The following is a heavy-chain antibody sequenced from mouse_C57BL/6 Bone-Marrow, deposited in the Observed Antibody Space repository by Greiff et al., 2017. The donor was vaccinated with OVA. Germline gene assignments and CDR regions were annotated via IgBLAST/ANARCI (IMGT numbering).Heavy chain of an antibody. CDR1: GYSFTDYN. Sequence: EVQVVESGPELVKPGASVKISCKASGYSFTDYNMNWVKQSNGKSLEWIGVINPNYGTTSYNQKFKGKATLTVDQSSSTAYMQLNSLTSEDSAVYYCEGYYYGSTYFDYWGQGTTLTVSS. CDR3: EGYYYGSTYFDY. D-gene: IGHD1-1*01. J-gene: IGHJ2*01. CDR2: INPNYGTT. V-gene: IGHV1-39*01.